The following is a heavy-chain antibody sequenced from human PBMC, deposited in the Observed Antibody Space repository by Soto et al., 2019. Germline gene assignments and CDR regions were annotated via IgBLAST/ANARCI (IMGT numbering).Heavy chain of an antibody. J-gene: IGHJ4*02. CDR3: AKGASYYYDSSGYPRGY. Sequence: GGSLRLSCAASGFTFSSYAMSWVRQAPGKGLEWVSAISGSGGSTYYADSVKGRFTISRDNSKNTLYLQMNSLKAEDTAVYYCAKGASYYYDSSGYPRGYWGQGTLVTVSS. CDR2: ISGSGGST. V-gene: IGHV3-23*01. D-gene: IGHD3-22*01. CDR1: GFTFSSYA.